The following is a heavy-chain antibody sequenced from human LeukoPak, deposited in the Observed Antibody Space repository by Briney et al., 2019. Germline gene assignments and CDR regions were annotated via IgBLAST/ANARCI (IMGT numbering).Heavy chain of an antibody. CDR3: ARSGPRDAFDI. V-gene: IGHV4-61*02. J-gene: IGHJ3*02. Sequence: PSQTLSLTCTVSGGSISSGSYYWSWIRQPAGKGLEWIGRIYTSGSTNYNPSLKSRVTISVDTSKNQFSLKLSSVTAADTAVYSCARSGPRDAFDIWGQGTMVTVSS. D-gene: IGHD3-3*01. CDR1: GGSISSGSYY. CDR2: IYTSGST.